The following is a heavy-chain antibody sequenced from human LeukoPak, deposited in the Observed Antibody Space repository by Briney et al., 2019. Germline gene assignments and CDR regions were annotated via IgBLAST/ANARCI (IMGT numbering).Heavy chain of an antibody. CDR2: ISGSGGST. D-gene: IGHD3-9*01. J-gene: IGHJ4*02. V-gene: IGHV3-23*01. CDR1: GFTFSSYG. CDR3: AREFDYGTLTGPY. Sequence: GGSLRLSCAASGFTFSSYGMSWVRQAPGKGLEWVSAISGSGGSTYYADSVKGRFTISRDNSKNTLYLQMNSVRAEDTAVYYCAREFDYGTLTGPYWGPGTLVIVSS.